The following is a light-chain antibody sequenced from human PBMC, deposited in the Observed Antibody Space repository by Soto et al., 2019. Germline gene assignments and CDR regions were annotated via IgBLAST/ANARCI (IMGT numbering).Light chain of an antibody. V-gene: IGKV1-5*01. CDR3: QQYKVYPYT. J-gene: IGKJ2*01. CDR2: DVS. CDR1: QSINGR. Sequence: DLQMTQSPSTLSASIGDRVTITCRASQSINGRLAWYHQKPGRPPKLLIYDVSFLESGVPSRFSGSGSGTDFNLTISSLRPDDFATFYCQQYKVYPYTFGQGTRLDIQ.